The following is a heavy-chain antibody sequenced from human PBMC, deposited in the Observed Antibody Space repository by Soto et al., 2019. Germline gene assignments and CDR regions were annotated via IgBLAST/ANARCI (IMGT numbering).Heavy chain of an antibody. CDR2: IRDSDSGGST. J-gene: IGHJ4*02. Sequence: GGSLRLSCAASGFTFSNSAMTWVRQAPAKGLEWVSTIRDSDSGGSTFYADSVKGRFTISRDDSKNTLYLQMSSLRAEDTAMYYCAKVRVGIDVDFDYWGQGALVTVS. CDR1: GFTFSNSA. CDR3: AKVRVGIDVDFDY. D-gene: IGHD2-21*01. V-gene: IGHV3-23*01.